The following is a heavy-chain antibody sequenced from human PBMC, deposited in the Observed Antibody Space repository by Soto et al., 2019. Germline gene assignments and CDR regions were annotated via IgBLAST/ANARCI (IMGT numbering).Heavy chain of an antibody. J-gene: IGHJ4*02. CDR1: GGTFSSYT. D-gene: IGHD3-22*01. CDR2: IIPILGIA. Sequence: GASVKVSCKASGGTFSSYTISWVRQAPGQGLEWMGRIIPILGIANYAQKFQGRVTITADKSTSTAYMELSSLRSEDTAVYYCARVLGPGPNYYDSSGYNYWGQGTLVTVSS. V-gene: IGHV1-69*02. CDR3: ARVLGPGPNYYDSSGYNY.